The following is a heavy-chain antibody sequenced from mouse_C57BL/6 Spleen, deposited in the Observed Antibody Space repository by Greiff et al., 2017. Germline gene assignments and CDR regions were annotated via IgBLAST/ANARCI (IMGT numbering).Heavy chain of an antibody. CDR2: INPNNGGA. V-gene: IGHV1-26*01. CDR1: GYTFTDYY. J-gene: IGHJ2*01. Sequence: EVQLQQSGPELVKPGASVKISCKASGYTFTDYYMNWVKQSHGKSLEWIGDINPNNGGASYNQKFTVKATLTVDKSSSTAYMELRSLTSEDSAVYYGARGFDYWGTGTTLTVSS. CDR3: ARGFDY.